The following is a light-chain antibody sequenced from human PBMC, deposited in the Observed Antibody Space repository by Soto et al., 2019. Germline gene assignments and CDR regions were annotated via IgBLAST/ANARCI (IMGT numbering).Light chain of an antibody. CDR3: QQYNNWPRT. CDR2: GAS. Sequence: EIVMTQSPATLSVSPGDRVTLSCWASQSISSNLAWYQQKRGQAPRILIYGASTRYTGIPGRFSGSGSGTEFTLTIINLQSEDFAVYYCQQYNNWPRTFGQGTRVEIK. CDR1: QSISSN. J-gene: IGKJ1*01. V-gene: IGKV3-15*01.